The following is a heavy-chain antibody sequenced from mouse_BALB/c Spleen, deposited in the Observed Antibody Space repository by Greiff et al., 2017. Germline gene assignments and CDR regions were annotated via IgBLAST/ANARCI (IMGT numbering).Heavy chain of an antibody. CDR2: IYPSDSYT. CDR1: GYTFTSYW. J-gene: IGHJ4*01. D-gene: IGHD1-2*01. Sequence: LQQPGAELVRPGASVKLSCKASGYTFTSYWINWVKQRPGQGLEWIGNIYPSDSYTNYNQKFKDKATLTVDKSSSTAYMQLSSPTSEDSAVYYCTRGKGTTATFAMDYWGQGTSVTVSS. CDR3: TRGKGTTATFAMDY. V-gene: IGHV1-69*02.